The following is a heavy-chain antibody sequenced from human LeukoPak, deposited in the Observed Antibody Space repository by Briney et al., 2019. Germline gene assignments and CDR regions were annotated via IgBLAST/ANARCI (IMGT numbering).Heavy chain of an antibody. CDR2: IYYRGST. V-gene: IGHV4-39*01. Sequence: SETLSLTCTVFGGSISTSSSYWGWIRQPPRKGLEWTGSIYYRGSTYYNPSPKSRVTISVDTSKNQFSLKLSSVSAADTVVYYCAGGLGYGLGSFCFGFDMWGQGTMVTVSS. J-gene: IGHJ3*02. CDR1: GGSISTSSSY. CDR3: AGGLGYGLGSFCFGFDM. D-gene: IGHD3-10*01.